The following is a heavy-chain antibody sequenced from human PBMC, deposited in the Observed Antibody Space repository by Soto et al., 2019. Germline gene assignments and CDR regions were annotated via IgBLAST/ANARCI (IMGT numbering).Heavy chain of an antibody. J-gene: IGHJ4*02. Sequence: QVQLVESGGGVVQPGRSLRLSCAASGFTFSSYGMHWVRQAPGKGLEWVAVIWYDGSNKYYADSVKGRFTISRDNSKNTLYLQMNSLRAEDTAVYYCARERYDEELYYFDYWGQGTLVTVSS. D-gene: IGHD3-22*01. CDR1: GFTFSSYG. CDR3: ARERYDEELYYFDY. CDR2: IWYDGSNK. V-gene: IGHV3-33*01.